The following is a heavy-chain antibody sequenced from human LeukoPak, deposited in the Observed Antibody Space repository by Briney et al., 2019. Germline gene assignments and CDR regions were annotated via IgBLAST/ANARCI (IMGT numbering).Heavy chain of an antibody. CDR2: IYYSGST. V-gene: IGHV4-39*07. Sequence: SETLSLTCTVSGGSISGSSYYWGWIRQPPGKGLEWIGSIYYSGSTNYNPSLKSRVTISVDTSKNQFSLKLSSVTAADTAVYYCAQFQMGGSYWGTQLSYFDPWGQGTLVTVSS. CDR3: AQFQMGGSYWGTQLSYFDP. CDR1: GGSISGSSYY. J-gene: IGHJ5*02. D-gene: IGHD1-26*01.